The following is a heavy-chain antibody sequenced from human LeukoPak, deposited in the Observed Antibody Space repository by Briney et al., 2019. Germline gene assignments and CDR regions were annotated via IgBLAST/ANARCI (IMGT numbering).Heavy chain of an antibody. CDR1: GFTFSSYW. D-gene: IGHD4-23*01. CDR3: ARGARKGDDYGGFFDY. Sequence: GGSLRLSCAASGFTFSSYWMSWVRQAPGKGLEWVANIKQDGSEKYYVDSVKGRFTISRDNAKNSLYLQMNSLRAEDTAVYYCARGARKGDDYGGFFDYWGQGTLVTVSS. J-gene: IGHJ4*02. CDR2: IKQDGSEK. V-gene: IGHV3-7*01.